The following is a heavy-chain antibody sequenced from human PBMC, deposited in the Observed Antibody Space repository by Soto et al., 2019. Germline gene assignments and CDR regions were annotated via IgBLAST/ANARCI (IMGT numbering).Heavy chain of an antibody. D-gene: IGHD5-18*01. V-gene: IGHV3-53*01. CDR1: GFTVSTNY. Sequence: LRLSCAVSGFTVSTNYMSWVRQAPGKGLEWVSVIYSGDNTYYADSVKGRFTISRDNSKNTLYLQMNSLRAEDTAVYYCARGAAMVLFDYWGQGTLVTAPQ. CDR2: IYSGDNT. CDR3: ARGAAMVLFDY. J-gene: IGHJ4*02.